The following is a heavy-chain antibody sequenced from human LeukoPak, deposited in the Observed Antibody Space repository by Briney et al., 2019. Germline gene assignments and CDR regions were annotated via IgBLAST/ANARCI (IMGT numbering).Heavy chain of an antibody. D-gene: IGHD4-17*01. CDR1: GFTFSSYA. V-gene: IGHV3-30*02. J-gene: IGHJ5*02. CDR2: IRYDGSNK. CDR3: AAGGGGTVTTNWFDP. Sequence: GGSLRLSCAASGFTFSSYAMSWVRQAPGKGLEWVAFIRYDGSNKYHADSVKGRFTISRDNSKNTLYLQMNSLRAEDTAVYYCAAGGGGTVTTNWFDPWGQGTLVTVSS.